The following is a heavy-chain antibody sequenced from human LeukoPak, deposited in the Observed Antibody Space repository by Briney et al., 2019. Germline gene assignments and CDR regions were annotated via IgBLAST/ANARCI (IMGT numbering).Heavy chain of an antibody. J-gene: IGHJ6*03. CDR3: ARVGPWVNPDYYYYMDV. CDR1: GFTFGSYE. D-gene: IGHD1-14*01. V-gene: IGHV3-7*01. Sequence: PGGSLRLSCAASGFTFGSYEMNWVRQAPGKGLEWVANIKQDGSEKYYVDSVKGRFTISRDNAKNSLSLQMNSLRAEDTAVYYCARVGPWVNPDYYYYMDVWGKGTTVTVSS. CDR2: IKQDGSEK.